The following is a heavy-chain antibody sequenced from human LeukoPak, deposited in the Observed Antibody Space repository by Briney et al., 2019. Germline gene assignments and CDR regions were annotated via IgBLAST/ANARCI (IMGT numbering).Heavy chain of an antibody. CDR2: IKSKTDGGTT. Sequence: PGGSLRLSCAASGFTFSNAWMSRVRQAPGKGLEWVGRIKSKTDGGTTDNAAPVKGRFTISRDDSKNTLYLQMNSLKTEDTAVYYCTTDRGGYYYSYFDYWGQGTLVTVSS. CDR1: GFTFSNAW. J-gene: IGHJ4*02. CDR3: TTDRGGYYYSYFDY. D-gene: IGHD3-22*01. V-gene: IGHV3-15*01.